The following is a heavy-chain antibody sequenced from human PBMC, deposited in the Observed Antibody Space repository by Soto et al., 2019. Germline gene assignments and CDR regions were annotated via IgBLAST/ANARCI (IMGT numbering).Heavy chain of an antibody. D-gene: IGHD2-21*01. Sequence: SETLSLTCTVSGGSISSSSHYWGWIRQPPGKGLEWIGSIYYSGSTYYNPSLKSRVTISVDTSKNQFSLKLSSVTAADTAVYYCARQFSDWNYYYGMDVWGQGTTVT. CDR2: IYYSGST. CDR1: GGSISSSSHY. V-gene: IGHV4-39*01. CDR3: ARQFSDWNYYYGMDV. J-gene: IGHJ6*02.